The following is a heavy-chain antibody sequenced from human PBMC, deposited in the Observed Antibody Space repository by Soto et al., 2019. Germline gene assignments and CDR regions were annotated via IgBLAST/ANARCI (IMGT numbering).Heavy chain of an antibody. Sequence: EVQLVESGGGLVQPGGSLRLSCAASGVTVSSNYMSWVRQAPGKGLEWVSVIYSGGSTYYADSVKGRFTISRDNSKKTLYLKMNSLRAEDRAVYYCARHGYNYGGGYFDYWGQGTLVTVSS. V-gene: IGHV3-66*04. CDR2: IYSGGST. CDR1: GVTVSSNY. J-gene: IGHJ4*02. D-gene: IGHD5-18*01. CDR3: ARHGYNYGGGYFDY.